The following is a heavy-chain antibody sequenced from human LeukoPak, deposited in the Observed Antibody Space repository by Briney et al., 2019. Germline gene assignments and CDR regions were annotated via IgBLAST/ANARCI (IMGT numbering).Heavy chain of an antibody. D-gene: IGHD3-22*01. CDR2: IYTSGST. J-gene: IGHJ2*01. CDR3: ARDLYDSSGLFWYFDL. V-gene: IGHV4-4*07. CDR1: GVSISSYY. Sequence: SETLSLTCTVSGVSISSYYWSWIRQPAGKGLEWIGRIYTSGSTNYNPSLKSRVTMSVDTSKNQFSLKLSSVTAADTAVYYCARDLYDSSGLFWYFDLWGRGTLVTVSS.